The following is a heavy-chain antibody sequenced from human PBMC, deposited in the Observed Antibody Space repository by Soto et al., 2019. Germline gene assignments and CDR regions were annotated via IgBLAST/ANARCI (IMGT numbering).Heavy chain of an antibody. Sequence: SETLSLTCTGYGGSSSSYYWSWIRQPPGKGLEWIGEVYQSGGTNYNPSLKSRVTISEGTSKNLYSLKLKSVTAADTAVYYCGAVASSADFYGKDVWGQGTTVTVSS. J-gene: IGHJ6*02. CDR1: GGSSSSYY. D-gene: IGHD6-19*01. CDR3: GAVASSADFYGKDV. CDR2: VYQSGGT. V-gene: IGHV4-34*01.